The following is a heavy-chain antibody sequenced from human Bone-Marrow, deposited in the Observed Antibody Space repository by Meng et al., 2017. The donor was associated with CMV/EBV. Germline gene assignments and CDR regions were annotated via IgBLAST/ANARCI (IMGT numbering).Heavy chain of an antibody. CDR1: GGTFSSYA. CDR2: IIPILGIA. Sequence: SVKVSCKASGGTFSSYAISWVRQAPGQGLEWMGGIIPILGIANYAQKFQGRVTITADKSTSTAYMELSSLRSEDTAVYYCARDRVARYDFWSGYYEGGVGDGMDVWGQGTTVTVSS. V-gene: IGHV1-69*10. D-gene: IGHD3-3*01. CDR3: ARDRVARYDFWSGYYEGGVGDGMDV. J-gene: IGHJ6*02.